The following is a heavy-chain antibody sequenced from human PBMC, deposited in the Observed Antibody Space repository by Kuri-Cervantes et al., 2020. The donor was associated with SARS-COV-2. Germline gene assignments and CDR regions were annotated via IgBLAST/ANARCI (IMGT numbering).Heavy chain of an antibody. V-gene: IGHV1-18*01. CDR3: ALGGYYDSSGKHDY. CDR2: ISAYNGNT. CDR1: GYTFTSYG. Sequence: ASVKVSCKASGYTFTSYGISWVRQAPGQGLEWMGWISAYNGNTNYAQKLQGRVTMTTDTSTSTAYMELRSLKSEDTAVYYCALGGYYDSSGKHDYWGQGTLVTVLL. D-gene: IGHD3-22*01. J-gene: IGHJ4*02.